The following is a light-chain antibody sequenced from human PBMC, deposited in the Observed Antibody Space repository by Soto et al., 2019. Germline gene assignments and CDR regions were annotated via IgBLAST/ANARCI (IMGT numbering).Light chain of an antibody. CDR2: GAS. Sequence: EIVLTQSPGTLSLSPGERATLSCRASQSVTSSYLAWYQQKPGQAPRLLIYGASSRATDIPDRFSGSGSGTDFTLTINRLEPEDFAVYYCQQYGSSPTFGQGTKVEIK. V-gene: IGKV3-20*01. CDR3: QQYGSSPT. CDR1: QSVTSSY. J-gene: IGKJ1*01.